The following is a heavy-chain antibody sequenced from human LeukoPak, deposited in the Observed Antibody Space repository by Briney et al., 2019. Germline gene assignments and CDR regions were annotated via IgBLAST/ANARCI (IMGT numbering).Heavy chain of an antibody. Sequence: SETLSLTCTVSGGSISSYYWSWIRQPAGKGLEWIGRIYTSGSTNYNPSLKSRVTMSVDTSKNQFSLKLSSVTAADTAVYYCARVPYYYDSSGFQAYYFDYWGQGTLVTVSS. CDR3: ARVPYYYDSSGFQAYYFDY. CDR2: IYTSGST. D-gene: IGHD3-22*01. J-gene: IGHJ4*02. CDR1: GGSISSYY. V-gene: IGHV4-4*07.